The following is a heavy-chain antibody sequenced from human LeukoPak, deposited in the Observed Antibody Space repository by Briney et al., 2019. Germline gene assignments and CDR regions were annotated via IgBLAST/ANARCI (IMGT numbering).Heavy chain of an antibody. CDR3: ARRQAVHIRVWSWGPKKKANEYGLDV. CDR1: GGSINDAY. Sequence: PSETLSLTCTVSGGSINDAYWSCIRQSPGSGLEWISYIDYTGTTNYHPSLRGRVTISLDTSKKQFSLTLSSVTAAEPAVYYCARRQAVHIRVWSWGPKKKANEYGLDVWGQGTTVTVSS. V-gene: IGHV4-59*08. J-gene: IGHJ6*01. CDR2: IDYTGTT. D-gene: IGHD6-19*01.